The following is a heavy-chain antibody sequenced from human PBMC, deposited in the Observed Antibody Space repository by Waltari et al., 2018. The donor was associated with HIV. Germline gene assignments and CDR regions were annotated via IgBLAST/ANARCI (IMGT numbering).Heavy chain of an antibody. CDR3: SRSRGYSYGYADY. Sequence: EVQLVESGGGLVQSGRSLRLSCTASGFTFGDYAMRWFRQAPGKGREWVGFIRSKTYGGTTEHAASVKDRFTISRDDSKSIAYLQMNSLKTEDTAVYYCSRSRGYSYGYADYWGQGTLVTVSS. D-gene: IGHD5-18*01. J-gene: IGHJ4*02. CDR2: IRSKTYGGTT. V-gene: IGHV3-49*03. CDR1: GFTFGDYA.